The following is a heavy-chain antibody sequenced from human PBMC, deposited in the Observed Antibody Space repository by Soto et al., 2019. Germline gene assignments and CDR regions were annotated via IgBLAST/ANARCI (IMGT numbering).Heavy chain of an antibody. J-gene: IGHJ4*02. CDR2: MSYDGSDT. CDR3: TIVRVADSALDH. CDR1: GVIFSNNV. Sequence: PGGSLRLACLDSGVIFSNNVMHWVRQTPGKGLEWVAFMSYDGSDTFYADSVKGRFTISRDNSKNTLFLHMSNLRAEDTAMYYCTIVRVADSALDHWGQGTLVTVSS. V-gene: IGHV3-30*02. D-gene: IGHD3-10*02.